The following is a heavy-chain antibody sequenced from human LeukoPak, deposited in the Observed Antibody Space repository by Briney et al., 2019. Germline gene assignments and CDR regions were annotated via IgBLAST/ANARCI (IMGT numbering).Heavy chain of an antibody. D-gene: IGHD2-15*01. V-gene: IGHV3-30*04. CDR2: ISYDGSNK. CDR3: AKDFAKYCSGGCDFQH. CDR1: GFTFSSYA. J-gene: IGHJ1*01. Sequence: GGSLRLSCAASGFTFSSYAMHRVRQAPGKGLEWVAVISYDGSNKYYADSVKGRFTISRDNSKNTLYLQMNSLRAEDTAVYYCAKDFAKYCSGGCDFQHWGQGTLVTVAS.